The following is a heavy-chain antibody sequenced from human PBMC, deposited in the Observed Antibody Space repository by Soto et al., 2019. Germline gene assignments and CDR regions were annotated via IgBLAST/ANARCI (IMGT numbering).Heavy chain of an antibody. CDR2: IIPIFGTT. J-gene: IGHJ6*02. CDR1: GGTFRNYA. D-gene: IGHD3-16*01. CDR3: ARGVPDNVVLKYFYAMDV. Sequence: QVQLVQSGAEVKKPGSSVKVSCKASGGTFRNYAISWVRQAPGQGLAWMGGIIPIFGTTTYAQTFQGRVTIPADESTSTVYMELRSLRSDDTALYSCARGVPDNVVLKYFYAMDVWGQGTTVTVSS. V-gene: IGHV1-69*12.